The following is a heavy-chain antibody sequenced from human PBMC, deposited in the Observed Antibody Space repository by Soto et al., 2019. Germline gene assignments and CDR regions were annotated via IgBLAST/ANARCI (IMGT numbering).Heavy chain of an antibody. CDR1: GYTFTSYD. J-gene: IGHJ5*02. V-gene: IGHV1-8*01. Sequence: GASVKVSCKASGYTFTSYDINWVRQATGPGLEWMGWMNPNSGNTGYAQKFQGRVTRTRNTAKRTAYMERSSGRSEDTAVYYCAVLLDIVVVVAAFRYNWFEPWGQGTLVTVSS. D-gene: IGHD2-15*01. CDR2: MNPNSGNT. CDR3: AVLLDIVVVVAAFRYNWFEP.